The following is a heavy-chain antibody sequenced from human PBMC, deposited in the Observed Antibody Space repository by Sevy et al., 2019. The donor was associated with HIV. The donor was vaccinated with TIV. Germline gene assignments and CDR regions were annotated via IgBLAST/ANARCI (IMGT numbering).Heavy chain of an antibody. D-gene: IGHD2-21*01. CDR2: INSDGTTP. V-gene: IGHV3-74*01. CDR3: ASLEGLHNCFDP. Sequence: GGSLRLSCAASGFTFSSYWMHWVRQAPGKGLVWVSRINSDGTTPIYADSVQGRFTISRENAKNTLYLQMNSLRAEDTAVYYCASLEGLHNCFDPWGQGTLVTVSS. CDR1: GFTFSSYW. J-gene: IGHJ5*02.